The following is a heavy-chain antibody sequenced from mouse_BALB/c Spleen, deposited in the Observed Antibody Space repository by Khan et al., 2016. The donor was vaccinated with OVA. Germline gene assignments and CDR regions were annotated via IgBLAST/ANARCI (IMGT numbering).Heavy chain of an antibody. CDR2: IFPSNVDT. J-gene: IGHJ3*01. CDR1: GYTFTSYY. D-gene: IGHD2-1*01. Sequence: VQLQESGAELVKPGASVKLSCKASGYTFTSYYMYWVKQRPGQGLEWIGGIFPSNVDTFFNEKFKSKATLPVDRSSSTAYMQLSSLTSEDSAVYYCTRTGYGNPFAYWGQGTLVTVSA. CDR3: TRTGYGNPFAY. V-gene: IGHV1S81*02.